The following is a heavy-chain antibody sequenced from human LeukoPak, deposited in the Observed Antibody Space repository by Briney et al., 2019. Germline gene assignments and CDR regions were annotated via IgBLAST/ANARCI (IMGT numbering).Heavy chain of an antibody. D-gene: IGHD3-22*01. CDR3: AKTPTTYYYDSSGYYTFDY. V-gene: IGHV3-23*01. CDR2: LSNTAGST. J-gene: IGHJ4*02. Sequence: GGSLRLSCAASGFTFSSYAMAWVRQAPGKGLEWVSVLSNTAGSTYYADSVKGRFTISRDNSKNTLYLQMNSLRAEDTAVYYCAKTPTTYYYDSSGYYTFDYWGQGTLVTVSS. CDR1: GFTFSSYA.